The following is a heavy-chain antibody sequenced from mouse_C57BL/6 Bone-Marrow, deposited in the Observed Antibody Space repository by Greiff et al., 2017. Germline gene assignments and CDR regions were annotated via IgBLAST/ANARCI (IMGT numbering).Heavy chain of an antibody. D-gene: IGHD1-2*01. J-gene: IGHJ4*01. V-gene: IGHV1-82*01. CDR2: IYPGDGDT. CDR3: ARYLTITTACAMDD. Sequence: VQLQQSGPELVKPGASVKISCKASGYAFSSSWMNWVKQRPGKGLEWIGRIYPGDGDTNYNGKFKGKATLTADKSSSTAYMQLSSLTSEDSAVYFCARYLTITTACAMDDWGQGTSVTVSS. CDR1: GYAFSSSW.